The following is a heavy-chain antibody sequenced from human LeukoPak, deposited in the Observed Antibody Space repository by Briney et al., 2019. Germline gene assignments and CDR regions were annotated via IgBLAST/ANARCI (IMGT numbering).Heavy chain of an antibody. CDR3: TRDQMNY. D-gene: IGHD5-24*01. Sequence: GGSLRLSCTASEFTVSRNYMLWVRQAPGKGLEWVSLIFSNCDTHYADSVKGRFTISKDTSKNTVSLQMNSLIVEDTAMYYCTRDQMNYWGQGTLVTVSS. CDR2: IFSNCDT. J-gene: IGHJ4*02. V-gene: IGHV3-53*01. CDR1: EFTVSRNY.